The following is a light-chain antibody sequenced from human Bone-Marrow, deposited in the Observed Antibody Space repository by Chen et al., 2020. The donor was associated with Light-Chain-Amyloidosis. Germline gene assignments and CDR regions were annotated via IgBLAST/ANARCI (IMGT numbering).Light chain of an antibody. Sequence: SYELTQPPSVSVAPGQTARIPCSGDDLPTKYAYWYQQKPVQAPVLVIHRDTERPSGFSNRFSGSSSGTTATLTISGVQAEDDADYHCQSADSSGTYEVIFGGGTKLTVL. CDR1: DLPTKY. CDR3: QSADSSGTYEVI. CDR2: RDT. V-gene: IGLV3-25*03. J-gene: IGLJ2*01.